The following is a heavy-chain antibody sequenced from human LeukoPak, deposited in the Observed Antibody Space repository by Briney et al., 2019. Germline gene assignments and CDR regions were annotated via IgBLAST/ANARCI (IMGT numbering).Heavy chain of an antibody. V-gene: IGHV4-59*01. CDR1: GASISSYC. D-gene: IGHD6-13*01. Sequence: SETLSPTCTVSGASISSYCWSWIRQPPGKGLEWIGYIYDSGSTKYNPSLKSRVTMSVDTSKNQFSLKLTSVTAADTAVYYCARGPSPNSWADYWGQGTLVTVSS. CDR3: ARGPSPNSWADY. J-gene: IGHJ4*02. CDR2: IYDSGST.